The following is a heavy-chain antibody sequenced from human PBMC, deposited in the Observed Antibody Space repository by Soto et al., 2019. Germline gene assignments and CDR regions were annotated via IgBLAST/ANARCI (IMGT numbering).Heavy chain of an antibody. Sequence: SETLSLTCTFSGVSLSSSSYYWGWIRQPPGKGLEWIGSIYYSGSTYYNPSLKSRVTISVDTSKNQFSLKLSSVAAADTAVYYCARHGPVYGDYELDAFDIWGQGTMVT. J-gene: IGHJ3*02. CDR3: ARHGPVYGDYELDAFDI. D-gene: IGHD4-17*01. V-gene: IGHV4-39*01. CDR1: GVSLSSSSYY. CDR2: IYYSGST.